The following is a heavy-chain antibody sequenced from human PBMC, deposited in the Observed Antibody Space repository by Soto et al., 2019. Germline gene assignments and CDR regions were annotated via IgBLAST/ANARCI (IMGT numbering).Heavy chain of an antibody. CDR2: INPNSGGT. Sequence: ASVKVSCKASGYTFTGYYMHWVRQAPGQGLEWMGWINPNSGGTNYAQKFQGWVTMTRDTSISTAYMELSRLRSDDTAVYYCARDTGGNCSGGSCSTGPNYYYYYGMDVWGQGTKVTVSS. J-gene: IGHJ6*02. CDR1: GYTFTGYY. V-gene: IGHV1-2*04. CDR3: ARDTGGNCSGGSCSTGPNYYYYYGMDV. D-gene: IGHD2-15*01.